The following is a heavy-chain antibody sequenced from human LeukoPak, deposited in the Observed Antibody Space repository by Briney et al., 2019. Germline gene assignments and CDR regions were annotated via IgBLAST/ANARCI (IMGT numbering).Heavy chain of an antibody. CDR3: TTDLELEELSLLSGYYGMDV. J-gene: IGHJ6*02. V-gene: IGHV3-15*01. CDR1: GGSISSYY. D-gene: IGHD1/OR15-1a*01. CDR2: IKSKTDGGTT. Sequence: ETLSLTCTVSGGSISSYYWSWIRQAPGKGLEWVGRIKSKTDGGTTDYAAPVKGRFTISRDDSKNTLYLQMNSLKTEDTAVYYCTTDLELEELSLLSGYYGMDVWGQGTTVTVSS.